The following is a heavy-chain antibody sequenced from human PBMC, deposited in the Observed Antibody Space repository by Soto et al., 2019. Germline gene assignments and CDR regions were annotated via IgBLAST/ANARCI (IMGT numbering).Heavy chain of an antibody. Sequence: HPGGSLRLSCAASGFTFSSYGMHWVRQAPGKGLEWVAVIWYDGSNKYYADSVKGRFTISRDNSKNTLYLQMNSLRAEDTAVYYCARESQEGIAAAGAFDYWGQGT. D-gene: IGHD6-13*01. V-gene: IGHV3-33*01. CDR2: IWYDGSNK. CDR1: GFTFSSYG. J-gene: IGHJ4*02. CDR3: ARESQEGIAAAGAFDY.